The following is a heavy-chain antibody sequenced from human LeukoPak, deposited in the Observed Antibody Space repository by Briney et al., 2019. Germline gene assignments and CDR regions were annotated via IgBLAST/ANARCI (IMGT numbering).Heavy chain of an antibody. D-gene: IGHD1-26*01. CDR2: ISSSGSTI. CDR1: GFTFSDYY. J-gene: IGHJ5*02. CDR3: ARDKYSGSYFSWFDP. Sequence: GGSLRLSCAASGFTFSDYYMTWIRQAPGKGLEWVSYISSSGSTIYYADSVKGRFTISRDNAKNPLYLQMNSLRAEDTAVYYCARDKYSGSYFSWFDPWGQGTLVTVSS. V-gene: IGHV3-11*01.